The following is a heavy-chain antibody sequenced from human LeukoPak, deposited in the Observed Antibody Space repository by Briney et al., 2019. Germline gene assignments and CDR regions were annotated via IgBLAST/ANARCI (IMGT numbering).Heavy chain of an antibody. J-gene: IGHJ4*02. V-gene: IGHV4-59*01. CDR2: IYYSGST. Sequence: TLSLTCXVSGGSISSYYWSWIRQPPGKGLEWIGYIYYSGSTNYNPSLKSRVTISVDTSKNQFSLKLSSVTAADTAVYYCARASDSLSFDYWGQGTLVTVSS. CDR1: GGSISSYY. D-gene: IGHD2-15*01. CDR3: ARASDSLSFDY.